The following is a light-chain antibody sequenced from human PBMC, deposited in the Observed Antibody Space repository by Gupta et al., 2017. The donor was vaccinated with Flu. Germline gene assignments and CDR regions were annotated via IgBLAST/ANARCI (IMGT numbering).Light chain of an antibody. Sequence: QSALTQPPSASGTPGQRVTISCSGSSSNIGSHSVSWYQQLPGTAPKLLIYKNNQRPSGVPDRISGSKSGTSASLAISGLQSEDEADYYCAAWDDSLLRVFGGGTKVTVL. CDR1: SSNIGSHS. CDR2: KNN. J-gene: IGLJ3*02. V-gene: IGLV1-44*01. CDR3: AAWDDSLLRV.